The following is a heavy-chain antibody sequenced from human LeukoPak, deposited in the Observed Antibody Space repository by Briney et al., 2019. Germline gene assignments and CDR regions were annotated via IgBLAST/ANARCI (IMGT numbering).Heavy chain of an antibody. CDR3: ARDGGYSYGYFDY. CDR1: GFTFSSYS. D-gene: IGHD5-18*01. J-gene: IGHJ4*02. CDR2: ISSNGGST. Sequence: GGSLRLSCAASGFTFSSYSMNWVRQAPGKGLEYVSAISSNGGSTYYANSVKGRFTISRDNSKNTLYLQMGSLRAEDMAVYYCARDGGYSYGYFDYWGQGTLVTVSS. V-gene: IGHV3-64*01.